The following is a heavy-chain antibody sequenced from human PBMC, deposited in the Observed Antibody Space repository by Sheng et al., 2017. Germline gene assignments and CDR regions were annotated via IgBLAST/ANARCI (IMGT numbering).Heavy chain of an antibody. CDR1: GYTFTSYD. CDR3: ARHPGKTYYFDY. D-gene: IGHD1-1*01. J-gene: IGHJ4*02. CDR2: INPNSGNT. Sequence: QVQLVQSGAEVKKPGASVKVSCKASGYTFTSYDINWVRQATGQGLEWMGWINPNSGNTGYAQKFQGRVTITRDTSANTVFLELNSLTSEDTAIYFCARHPGKTYYFDYWGQGTLVTVSS. V-gene: IGHV1-8*02.